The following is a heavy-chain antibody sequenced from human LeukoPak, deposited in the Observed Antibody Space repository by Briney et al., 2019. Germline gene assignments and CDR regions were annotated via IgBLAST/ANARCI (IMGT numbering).Heavy chain of an antibody. CDR2: ISAYNGNT. CDR1: GYTFTSYG. CDR3: ARDLYPYGSGSYYDY. J-gene: IGHJ4*02. D-gene: IGHD3-10*01. Sequence: GASVKVSCKASGYTFTSYGISWVRQAPGQGLEWMGWISAYNGNTNYAQKLQGRVTMTTDTSTSTAYVELRSLRSDDTAVYYCARDLYPYGSGSYYDYWGQGTLVTVSS. V-gene: IGHV1-18*01.